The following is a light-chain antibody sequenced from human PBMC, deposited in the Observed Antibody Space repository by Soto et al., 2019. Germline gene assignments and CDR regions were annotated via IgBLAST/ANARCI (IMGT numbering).Light chain of an antibody. V-gene: IGLV3-21*02. J-gene: IGLJ1*01. CDR3: KVWDSSSESNV. CDR2: DDR. CDR1: NIGSKP. Sequence: SYELTQPPSVSVAPGQTARITCRGDNIGSKPVHWFQQKPGQAPVLVVYDDRDRPSGIPERFSGSNSGNTATLNVSRVEAGDEAEYYCKVWDSSSESNVFGTGTKVTVL.